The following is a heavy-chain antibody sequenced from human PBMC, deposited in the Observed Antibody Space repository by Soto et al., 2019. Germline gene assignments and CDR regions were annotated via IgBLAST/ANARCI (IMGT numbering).Heavy chain of an antibody. Sequence: QVQLVESGGGVVQPGRSLRLSCAASGFTFSSYAMHWVRQAPGKGLEWVAVISYDGSNKYYADSVKGRFTISRDNSTNTLYLQMNSLRAEDTAEYSCARAYEGDYFDYWGQGTLVTVSS. CDR2: ISYDGSNK. CDR1: GFTFSSYA. CDR3: ARAYEGDYFDY. J-gene: IGHJ4*02. D-gene: IGHD3-16*01. V-gene: IGHV3-30-3*01.